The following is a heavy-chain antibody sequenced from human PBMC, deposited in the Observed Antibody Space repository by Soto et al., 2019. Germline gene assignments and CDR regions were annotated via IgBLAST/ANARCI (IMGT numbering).Heavy chain of an antibody. V-gene: IGHV3-30-3*01. Sequence: GVSLRLSCAASGFTFSSYAMHWVRQAPGKGLEWVAVISYDGSNKYYADSVKGRFTISRDNSKITLYLQMHSVRAEDTAVYYCARGQIILPRLDYWGQGTPVTVSA. CDR2: ISYDGSNK. J-gene: IGHJ4*02. CDR3: ARGQIILPRLDY. CDR1: GFTFSSYA. D-gene: IGHD2-21*01.